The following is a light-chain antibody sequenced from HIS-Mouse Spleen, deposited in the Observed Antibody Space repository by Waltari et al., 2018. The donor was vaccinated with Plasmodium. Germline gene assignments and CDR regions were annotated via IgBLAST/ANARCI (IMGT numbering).Light chain of an antibody. CDR1: QSVSSN. CDR2: GAS. J-gene: IGKJ2*01. V-gene: IGKV3-15*01. CDR3: QQYNNWPPYT. Sequence: EIVMMQFPATLSVSPGVRATLSCRPRQSVSSNLAWYQQKPGQAPRLLIYGASTRATGIPARFSGSGSGTEFTLTISSMQSEDFAVYYCQQYNNWPPYTFGQGTKLEIK.